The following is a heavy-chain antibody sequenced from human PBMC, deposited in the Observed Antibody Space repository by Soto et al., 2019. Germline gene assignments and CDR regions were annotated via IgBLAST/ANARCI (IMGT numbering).Heavy chain of an antibody. CDR1: GYSFSTYW. CDR2: INPGNSYI. Sequence: EVQLVQTGAEVKKPGESLTISCKTSGYSFSTYWISWVRQRPGKGLEWMGRINPGNSYINYSPSFEGHVTMSVDKSTNTVYLQWSSLEASDSAMYYCGRTGQAPGQGLGFYYGMDVWGQGTTVTVSS. V-gene: IGHV5-10-1*03. D-gene: IGHD2-8*02. J-gene: IGHJ6*02. CDR3: GRTGQAPGQGLGFYYGMDV.